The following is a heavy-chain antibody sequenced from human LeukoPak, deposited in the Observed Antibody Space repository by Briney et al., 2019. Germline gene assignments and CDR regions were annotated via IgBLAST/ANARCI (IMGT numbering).Heavy chain of an antibody. Sequence: SETLSITCTVSGGSISSGSYYWSWIRQPAGKGLEWIGRIYTSGSTNYNPSLKSRVTISVDTSKNQFSLKLSSVTAADTAVYYCARSSVNYYYYMDVWSKGTTVTVSS. V-gene: IGHV4-61*02. J-gene: IGHJ6*03. CDR2: IYTSGST. CDR3: ARSSVNYYYYMDV. CDR1: GGSISSGSYY. D-gene: IGHD6-25*01.